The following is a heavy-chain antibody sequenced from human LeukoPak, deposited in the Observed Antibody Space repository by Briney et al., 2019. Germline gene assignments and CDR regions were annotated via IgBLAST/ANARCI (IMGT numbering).Heavy chain of an antibody. CDR3: AGAVRGPLNYYYYMDV. D-gene: IGHD3-10*01. CDR2: IYHSGTTYSGST. CDR1: GASMSNYY. J-gene: IGHJ6*03. V-gene: IGHV4-39*07. Sequence: SETLSLTCNVSGASMSNYYWVWIRQPPGKGLEWIGSIYHSGTTYSGSTYYNPSLKSRVTISVDTSKNQFSLKLSSVTAADTAVYYCAGAVRGPLNYYYYMDVWGKGTTVTISS.